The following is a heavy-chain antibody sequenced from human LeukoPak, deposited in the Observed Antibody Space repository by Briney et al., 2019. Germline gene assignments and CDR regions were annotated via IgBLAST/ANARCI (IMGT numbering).Heavy chain of an antibody. CDR1: GYSFPNHD. Sequence: GSVKVSCKTSGYSFPNHDMHWVRQAPGQRLEWMGCINPANGDTKYSQDFQGRVTITRDTSASTAYMELSSLTSDDMAVYYCTLYNFWGQGSLITVSS. CDR2: INPANGDT. V-gene: IGHV1-3*03. J-gene: IGHJ4*02. D-gene: IGHD2-2*02. CDR3: TLYNF.